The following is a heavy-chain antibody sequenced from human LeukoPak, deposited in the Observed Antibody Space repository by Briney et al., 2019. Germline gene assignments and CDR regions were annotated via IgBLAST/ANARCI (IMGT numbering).Heavy chain of an antibody. CDR2: ISYDGSNK. CDR3: AKGQRGGDY. Sequence: GGSLLLSCAASGFTFSSYGMHWVRQAPGKGLEWVAVISYDGSNKYYADSVKGRFTISRDNSKNTLYLQMNSLRAEDTAVYYCAKGQRGGDYWGQGTLVTVSS. J-gene: IGHJ4*02. V-gene: IGHV3-30*18. D-gene: IGHD6-25*01. CDR1: GFTFSSYG.